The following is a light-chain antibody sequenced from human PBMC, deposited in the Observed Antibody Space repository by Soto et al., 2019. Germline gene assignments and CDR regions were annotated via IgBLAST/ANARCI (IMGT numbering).Light chain of an antibody. V-gene: IGLV2-14*01. CDR3: SSYTSRSNYV. CDR2: DVS. J-gene: IGLJ1*01. CDR1: SSDVGGYNY. Sequence: QSVLTQPASVSGSPGQSITISCTGTSSDVGGYNYVSWYQQHPGKAPKLMIYDVSNRPSGVSNRFSGSKSGNTASLTISGLQAEDEADYYCSSYTSRSNYVVGTGTKVTVL.